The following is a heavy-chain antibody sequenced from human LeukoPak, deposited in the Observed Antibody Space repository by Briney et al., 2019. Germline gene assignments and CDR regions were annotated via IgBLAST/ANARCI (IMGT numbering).Heavy chain of an antibody. Sequence: PSETLSLTCAVYGGSFSGYYWSWIRQPPGKGLEWIGEINHSGSTNYNPSLKSRVTISVDTSKNQFSLKLNSVTAADTAMYYCARHLDWDSGGDAFDFWGRGTMVTVSS. CDR3: ARHLDWDSGGDAFDF. D-gene: IGHD3/OR15-3a*01. V-gene: IGHV4-34*01. CDR1: GGSFSGYY. CDR2: INHSGST. J-gene: IGHJ3*01.